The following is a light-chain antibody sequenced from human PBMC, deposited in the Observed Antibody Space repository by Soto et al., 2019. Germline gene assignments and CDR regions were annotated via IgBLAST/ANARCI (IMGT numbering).Light chain of an antibody. Sequence: EIVLTQSPGTLSLSPGERATLSCRASQSISANYLAWYQQLPGRAPRLLIYGASSRATGIPDRFSGSGSGTDFTLTISRLEPEDFAVYYCQQYGSSLFTFGPGTKVDMK. CDR3: QQYGSSLFT. J-gene: IGKJ3*01. CDR1: QSISANY. CDR2: GAS. V-gene: IGKV3-20*01.